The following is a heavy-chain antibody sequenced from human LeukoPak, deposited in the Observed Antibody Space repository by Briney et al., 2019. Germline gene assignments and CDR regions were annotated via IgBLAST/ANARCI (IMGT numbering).Heavy chain of an antibody. CDR1: GFSFTTYW. Sequence: GESLRLSCGASGFSFTTYWMGWVRQAPGKGLEWVANIKQDGTEKYYVDSVKGRFTISRDNAKNSLYLQMNRLRVEDTAVYFCARVKLTLYYYYMDVWGKGTTVTVSS. J-gene: IGHJ6*03. D-gene: IGHD1-1*01. CDR2: IKQDGTEK. CDR3: ARVKLTLYYYYMDV. V-gene: IGHV3-7*01.